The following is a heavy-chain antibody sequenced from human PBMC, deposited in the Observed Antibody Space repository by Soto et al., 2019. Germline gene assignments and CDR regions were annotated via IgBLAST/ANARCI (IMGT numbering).Heavy chain of an antibody. CDR1: GFTVSSNY. CDR3: ARVSSGIATDY. J-gene: IGHJ4*02. Sequence: GGSLRLSCAASGFTVSSNYMSWVRQAPGKGLEWVSVIYSGGSTYYADSVKGRFTISRDNSKNTLYLQMNSLRAEDTAVYYCARVSSGIATDYWGQGTLVTVSS. D-gene: IGHD3-22*01. V-gene: IGHV3-53*01. CDR2: IYSGGST.